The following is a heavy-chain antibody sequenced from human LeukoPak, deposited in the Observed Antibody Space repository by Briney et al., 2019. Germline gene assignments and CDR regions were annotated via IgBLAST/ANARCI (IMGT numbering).Heavy chain of an antibody. CDR3: AALFDY. V-gene: IGHV3-53*01. Sequence: GGSLRLSCPASEFTSCSTYWGGPGQAPGKGLEWVSVIYSGGSTYYADSVKGRFTISRDNSKNTLYLQMNSLRAEDTAVYYCAALFDYWGQGTLVTVSS. J-gene: IGHJ4*02. CDR2: IYSGGST. CDR1: EFTSCSTY.